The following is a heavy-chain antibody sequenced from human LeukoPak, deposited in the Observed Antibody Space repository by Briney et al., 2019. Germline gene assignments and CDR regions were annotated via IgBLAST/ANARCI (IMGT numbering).Heavy chain of an antibody. CDR2: IDPSDSYT. CDR1: GYSFTSYW. Sequence: GESLRISCKGSGYSFTSYWISWVRQMPGKGLEWMGRIDPSDSYTNYSPSFQGQVTISVDKSISTAFLQWSSLKASDTAIYYCARHPLTNYYYGMDVWGQGTTVTVSS. V-gene: IGHV5-10-1*04. CDR3: ARHPLTNYYYGMDV. D-gene: IGHD3-9*01. J-gene: IGHJ6*02.